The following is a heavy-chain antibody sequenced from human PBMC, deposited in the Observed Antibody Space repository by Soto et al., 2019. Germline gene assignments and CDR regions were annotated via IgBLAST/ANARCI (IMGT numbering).Heavy chain of an antibody. V-gene: IGHV1-58*01. CDR3: AAGPPPADIVLMVYAPRDYGMDV. CDR2: IVVGSGNT. D-gene: IGHD2-8*01. Sequence: ASVKVSCKASGFTFTSSAVQWVRQARGQRLEWIGWIVVGSGNTNYAQKFQERVTITRDMSTSTAYMELSSLRSEDTAVYYCAAGPPPADIVLMVYAPRDYGMDVLTEGTTVTFSA. J-gene: IGHJ6*04. CDR1: GFTFTSSA.